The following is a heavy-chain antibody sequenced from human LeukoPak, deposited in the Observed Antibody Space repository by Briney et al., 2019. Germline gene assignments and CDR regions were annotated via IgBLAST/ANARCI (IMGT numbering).Heavy chain of an antibody. J-gene: IGHJ4*02. CDR1: GFTFDDYA. CDR2: ISWNSGSI. V-gene: IGHV3-9*01. Sequence: PGRSLRLSCAASGFTFDDYAMHWVRQAPGKGLEWVSGISWNSGSIGYADSVKGRFTISRDNAKNSLYLQMNSLRAEDTALYYCAKSDYYDSSGYYEYWGQGTLVTVSS. D-gene: IGHD3-22*01. CDR3: AKSDYYDSSGYYEY.